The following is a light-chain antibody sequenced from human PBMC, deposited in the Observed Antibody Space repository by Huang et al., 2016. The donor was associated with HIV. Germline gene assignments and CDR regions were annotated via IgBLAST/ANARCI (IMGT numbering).Light chain of an antibody. Sequence: DIVLTQSPATLSLSPGERATLSCRASQSVHRYLAWYQQKPGQAPRLLSYYASNRATGIPARFSGSGSGTDCTLTISNLQSEDFAVYYCQQRSAWPLTFGGGTKVEI. CDR3: QQRSAWPLT. V-gene: IGKV3-11*01. CDR1: QSVHRY. J-gene: IGKJ4*01. CDR2: YAS.